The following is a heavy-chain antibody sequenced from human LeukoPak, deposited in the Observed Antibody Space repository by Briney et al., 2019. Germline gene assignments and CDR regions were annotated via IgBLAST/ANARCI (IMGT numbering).Heavy chain of an antibody. Sequence: GGSLRLSCAASGFTFNSYGMHWVRQGPGKGLEWVAVIVHDGNNKYYADSVKGRFTISRDNSKNTLYLQMNSLRAEDTAVYYCASAGLVYSSGWYLETPFDYWGQGTLVTVSS. D-gene: IGHD6-13*01. CDR3: ASAGLVYSSGWYLETPFDY. J-gene: IGHJ4*02. CDR2: IVHDGNNK. V-gene: IGHV3-30*03. CDR1: GFTFNSYG.